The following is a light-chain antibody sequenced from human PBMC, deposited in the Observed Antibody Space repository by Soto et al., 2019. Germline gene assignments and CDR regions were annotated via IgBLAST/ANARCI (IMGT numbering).Light chain of an antibody. CDR3: CSYAGSYTWV. CDR2: DVS. CDR1: SSDVGGYNY. J-gene: IGLJ3*02. V-gene: IGLV2-11*01. Sequence: QSALTQPRSVSGSPGQSVTISCTGTSSDVGGYNYVSWYQQHPGKAPKVMIYDVSKRPSGVPDRFSGSKSGNTASLTISGIQAEVEADYYCCSYAGSYTWVFGGGTKLTVL.